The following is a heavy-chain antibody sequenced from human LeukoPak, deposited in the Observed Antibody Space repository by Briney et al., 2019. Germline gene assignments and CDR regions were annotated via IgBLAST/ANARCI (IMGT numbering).Heavy chain of an antibody. CDR1: GFTFSSYE. Sequence: GGSLRLSCAASGFTFSSYEMTWVRQAPGKGLEWVSYISSSGSTIYYADSVKGRFTISRDNAKNSLYLQMNSLRAEDTAVYYCAKVYDSSGYYYDYFDYWGQGTLVTVSS. V-gene: IGHV3-48*03. CDR2: ISSSGSTI. D-gene: IGHD3-22*01. CDR3: AKVYDSSGYYYDYFDY. J-gene: IGHJ4*02.